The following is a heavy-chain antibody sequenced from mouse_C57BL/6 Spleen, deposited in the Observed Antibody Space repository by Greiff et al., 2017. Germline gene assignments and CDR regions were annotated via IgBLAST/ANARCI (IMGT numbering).Heavy chain of an antibody. V-gene: IGHV1-69*01. Sequence: QVQLQQPGAELVMPGASVKLSCKASGYTFTSYWMHWVKQRPGQGLEWIGEIDPSDSYTNYNQKLKGKSTLTVDKSSSTAYMQRSSLTSEDSAVYYCARTITTVGAPNWYFEVWGTGTTVTVSA. D-gene: IGHD1-1*01. CDR2: IDPSDSYT. CDR3: ARTITTVGAPNWYFEV. J-gene: IGHJ1*03. CDR1: GYTFTSYW.